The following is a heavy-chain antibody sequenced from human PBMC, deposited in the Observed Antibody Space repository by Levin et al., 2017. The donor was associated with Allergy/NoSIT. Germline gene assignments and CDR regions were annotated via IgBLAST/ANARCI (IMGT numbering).Heavy chain of an antibody. CDR3: ARDGGNLLGEY. V-gene: IGHV3-33*01. D-gene: IGHD3-16*01. J-gene: IGHJ4*02. CDR2: IWYDGSNE. CDR1: GFTFSNYG. Sequence: GESLKISCVGSGFTFSNYGIHWVRQAPGGGLEWVAVIWYDGSNELYADSVKGRFTISRDNSKNTVYLQMNSLRAEDTAVYYCARDGGNLLGEYWGQGTLVTVPS.